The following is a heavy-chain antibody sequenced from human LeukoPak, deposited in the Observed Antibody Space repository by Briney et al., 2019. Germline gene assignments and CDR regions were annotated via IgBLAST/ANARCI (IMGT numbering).Heavy chain of an antibody. Sequence: ASVKVSCKVSGYTLTESSMHWVRQAPGKGLEWMGGFDPEDGETIYAQKFQGRVTMTEDTSTDTAYMELSSLRSEDTAVYYCAAVKWELRRAIRFDYWGQGTLVTVSS. CDR2: FDPEDGET. CDR3: AAVKWELRRAIRFDY. CDR1: GYTLTESS. V-gene: IGHV1-24*01. J-gene: IGHJ4*02. D-gene: IGHD1-26*01.